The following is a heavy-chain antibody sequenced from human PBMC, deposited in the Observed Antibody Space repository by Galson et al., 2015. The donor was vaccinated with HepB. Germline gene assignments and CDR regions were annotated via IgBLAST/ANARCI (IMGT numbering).Heavy chain of an antibody. CDR3: ATDGHRAYYDFWSGYYGGRDAFDI. V-gene: IGHV1-24*01. D-gene: IGHD3-3*01. CDR2: FDPEDGET. CDR1: GYTLTELS. Sequence: SVKVSCKVSGYTLTELSMHWVRQAPGKGLEWMGGFDPEDGETIYAQKFQGRVTMTEDTSTDTAYMELSSLRSEDTAVYYCATDGHRAYYDFWSGYYGGRDAFDIWGQGTMVTVSS. J-gene: IGHJ3*02.